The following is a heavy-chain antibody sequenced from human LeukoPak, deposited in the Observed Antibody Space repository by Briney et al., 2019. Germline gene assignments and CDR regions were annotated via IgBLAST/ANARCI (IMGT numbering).Heavy chain of an antibody. V-gene: IGHV1-2*02. D-gene: IGHD2-15*01. J-gene: IGHJ4*02. CDR2: INPNSGGVT. CDR3: AREGVVARDFDY. Sequence: ASVKVSCKASGYTFTGYYMHWVRQAPGQGLEWMGWINPNSGGVTKYAQMLEGRVTMTRDTSISTAFMELRWLTSDDTAFYCCAREGVVARDFDYWGQGTLVTVSS. CDR1: GYTFTGYY.